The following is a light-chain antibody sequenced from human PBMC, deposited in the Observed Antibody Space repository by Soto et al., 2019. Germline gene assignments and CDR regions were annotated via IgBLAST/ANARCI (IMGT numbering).Light chain of an antibody. CDR1: QSVSSSY. J-gene: IGKJ4*01. CDR3: QQYGSSPLT. Sequence: EIVLTQSPGTLSLSQGERATLSCRASQSVSSSYLAWYQQKPGQAPRLLIYGASRRATGIPDRFSGSGSGTDFTLTISRLEPEDFAVYFCQQYGSSPLTCGGGTKVEIK. V-gene: IGKV3-20*01. CDR2: GAS.